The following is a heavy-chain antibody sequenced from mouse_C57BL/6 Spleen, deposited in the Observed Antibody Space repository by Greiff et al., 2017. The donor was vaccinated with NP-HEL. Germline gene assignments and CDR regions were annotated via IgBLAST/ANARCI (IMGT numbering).Heavy chain of an antibody. CDR1: GFTFSDAW. D-gene: IGHD2-4*01. Sequence: EVQVVESGGGLVQPGGSMKLSCAASGFTFSDAWMDWVRQSPEKGLEWVAEIRNKANNHATYYAESVKGRFTISRDDSKSSVYLQMNSLRAEDTGIYYCTRDYDYDYGMDYWGQGTSVTVSS. CDR3: TRDYDYDYGMDY. J-gene: IGHJ4*01. CDR2: IRNKANNHAT. V-gene: IGHV6-6*01.